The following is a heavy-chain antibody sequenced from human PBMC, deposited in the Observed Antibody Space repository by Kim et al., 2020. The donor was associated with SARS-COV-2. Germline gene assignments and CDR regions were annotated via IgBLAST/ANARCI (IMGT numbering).Heavy chain of an antibody. CDR1: GDSISSGDYY. CDR2: IYYSGTT. Sequence: SETLSLTCTVSGDSISSGDYYWSWIRQPPGKGLEWIGYIYYSGTTYTNPSLKGRANISVDTSKNQFSLKLSSVTAGDTAVYYCARNQKGAYFDTLTAYWEGAFDIWGQGTMVTVSS. CDR3: ARNQKGAYFDTLTAYWEGAFDI. J-gene: IGHJ3*02. V-gene: IGHV4-30-4*01. D-gene: IGHD3-9*01.